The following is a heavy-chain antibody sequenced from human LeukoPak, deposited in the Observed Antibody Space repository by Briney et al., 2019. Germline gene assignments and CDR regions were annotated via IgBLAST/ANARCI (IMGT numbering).Heavy chain of an antibody. Sequence: GGSLRLSCAASGFTFSSYAMHWVRQAPGKGLEWVAVISYDGSNKYYADSVKGRSTISRDNSKNTLYLQMNSLRAEDTAVYYCARGPLVGATTRSGIDYWGQGTLVTVSS. CDR3: ARGPLVGATTRSGIDY. V-gene: IGHV3-30-3*01. CDR1: GFTFSSYA. J-gene: IGHJ4*02. D-gene: IGHD1-26*01. CDR2: ISYDGSNK.